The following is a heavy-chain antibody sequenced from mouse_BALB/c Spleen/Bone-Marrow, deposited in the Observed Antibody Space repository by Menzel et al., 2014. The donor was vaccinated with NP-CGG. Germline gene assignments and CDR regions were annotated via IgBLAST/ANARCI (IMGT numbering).Heavy chain of an antibody. CDR1: GYAFTSYL. V-gene: IGHV1-54*01. CDR2: INPGSGGA. D-gene: IGHD3-2*01. CDR3: AREWTARTPSY. Sequence: QVQLQQPGAELVRPGTSVKVSCKASGYAFTSYLIEGIKQRPGQGLEWIGVINPGSGGANYNEKFKGKATLTADKSSSTAYMQISSLTSDDSAVYFCAREWTARTPSYWGQGTALTVSS. J-gene: IGHJ2*01.